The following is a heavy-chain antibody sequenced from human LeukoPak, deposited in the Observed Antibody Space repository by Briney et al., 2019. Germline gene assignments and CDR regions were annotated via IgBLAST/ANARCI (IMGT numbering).Heavy chain of an antibody. CDR3: ARDPNEYYYDSSGSYGPIDY. CDR1: GYTFTSYG. D-gene: IGHD3-22*01. V-gene: IGHV1-18*01. Sequence: ASVKVSCKASGYTFTSYGISWVRQAPGQGLEWMGWISAYNGNTNYAQKLQGRVTMTTDTSTSTAYMELRSLRSDDTAVYYCARDPNEYYYDSSGSYGPIDYWGQGTLVTVSS. CDR2: ISAYNGNT. J-gene: IGHJ4*02.